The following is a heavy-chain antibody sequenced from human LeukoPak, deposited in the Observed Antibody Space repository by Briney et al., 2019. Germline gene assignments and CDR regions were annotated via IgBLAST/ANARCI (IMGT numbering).Heavy chain of an antibody. J-gene: IGHJ4*02. V-gene: IGHV1-69*01. CDR2: IIPIFGTA. CDR1: GGTFTSYA. D-gene: IGHD6-19*01. Sequence: ASVKVSCKASGGTFTSYAISWVRQAPGQGLEWMGGIIPIFGTANYAQKFQGRVTITADESTSTAYMELSSLRSEDTAVYYCATLERVAVAGTSTYYLDYWGQGTLVTVSS. CDR3: ATLERVAVAGTSTYYLDY.